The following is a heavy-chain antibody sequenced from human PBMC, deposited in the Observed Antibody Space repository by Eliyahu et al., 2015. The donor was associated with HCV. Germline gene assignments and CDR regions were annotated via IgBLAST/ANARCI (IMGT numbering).Heavy chain of an antibody. CDR1: AHPFPKYA. CDR2: INVYNGKT. CDR3: ASWAGSTDLGGFYFDY. V-gene: IGHV1-3*01. D-gene: IGHD1-7*01. J-gene: IGHJ4*02. Sequence: QVQLVQSGGEVKKPGASVKVSCKASAHPFPKYAIHWVRQAPGQRLEWMGWINVYNGKTEYSQKFQGRVTFTRDTSASTAYMELSSLRSEDTAVYSCASWAGSTDLGGFYFDYWGQRTQVTVSS.